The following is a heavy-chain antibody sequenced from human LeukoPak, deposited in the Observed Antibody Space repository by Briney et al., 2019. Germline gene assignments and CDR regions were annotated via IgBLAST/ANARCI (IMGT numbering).Heavy chain of an antibody. J-gene: IGHJ4*02. CDR1: GGTFSSYA. D-gene: IGHD5-18*01. CDR3: ARVWGRGHSYGYFDY. CDR2: IIPIFGTA. Sequence: SVKVSCKASGGTFSSYAISWVRQAPGQGLEWMGGIIPIFGTANYAQKFQGRVTITTDESTSTAYMELSSLRSEDTAVYYCARVWGRGHSYGYFDYWGQGTLVTVSS. V-gene: IGHV1-69*05.